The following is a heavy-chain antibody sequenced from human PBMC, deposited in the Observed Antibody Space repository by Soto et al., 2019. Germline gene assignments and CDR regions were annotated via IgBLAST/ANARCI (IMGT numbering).Heavy chain of an antibody. CDR1: GGSISSYY. CDR3: ARVMADYDILTGYSYDAFDI. V-gene: IGHV4-4*07. CDR2: IYTSGST. D-gene: IGHD3-9*01. Sequence: KTSETLSLTCTVSGGSISSYYWSWIRQPAGKGLEWIGRIYTSGSTNYNPSLKSRVTMSVDTSKNQFSLKLSSVTAADTAVYYCARVMADYDILTGYSYDAFDIWGQGTMVTVSS. J-gene: IGHJ3*02.